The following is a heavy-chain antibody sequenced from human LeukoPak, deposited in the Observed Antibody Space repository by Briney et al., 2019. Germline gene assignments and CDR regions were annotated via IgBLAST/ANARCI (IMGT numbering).Heavy chain of an antibody. V-gene: IGHV1-46*01. CDR1: GYTFTSYY. CDR2: IDPSGGST. D-gene: IGHD2-15*01. Sequence: GASVTVSCKASGYTFTSYYMHWVRQAPGQGLEWMGIIDPSGGSTTYAQMFQGRVTMTRDMSTSTVYMELSSLRSGDTAVYYCARDLRDCSGGSCYSNRDYWGQGTLVTVSS. CDR3: ARDLRDCSGGSCYSNRDY. J-gene: IGHJ4*02.